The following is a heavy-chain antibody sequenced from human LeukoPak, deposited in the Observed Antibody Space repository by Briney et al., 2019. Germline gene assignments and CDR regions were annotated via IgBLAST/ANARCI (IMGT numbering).Heavy chain of an antibody. CDR2: IYTSGST. V-gene: IGHV4-4*08. J-gene: IGHJ5*02. CDR1: GASISSYY. Sequence: SETLSLTCTVSGASISSYYWNWIRQSPGKGLEWIGRIYTSGSTNYNPSLKSRVTILVDTSKNQFSLKLSSVTAADTAVYYCARDHYVNWFDPWGQGTLVTVSS. D-gene: IGHD3-16*01. CDR3: ARDHYVNWFDP.